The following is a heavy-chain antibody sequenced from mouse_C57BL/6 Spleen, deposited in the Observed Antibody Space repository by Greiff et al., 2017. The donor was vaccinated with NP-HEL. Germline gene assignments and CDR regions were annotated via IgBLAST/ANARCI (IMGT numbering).Heavy chain of an antibody. V-gene: IGHV1-55*01. J-gene: IGHJ3*01. D-gene: IGHD3-2*02. CDR2: IYPGSGST. Sequence: VQLQQPGAELVKPGASVKMSCKASGYTFTSYWITWVKQRPGQGLEWIGDIYPGSGSTNYNEKFKSKATLTVDTSSSTAYMQLSSLTSEDSAVYYCSRWSSVYPLLAYGGQGTRVTVSA. CDR1: GYTFTSYW. CDR3: SRWSSVYPLLAY.